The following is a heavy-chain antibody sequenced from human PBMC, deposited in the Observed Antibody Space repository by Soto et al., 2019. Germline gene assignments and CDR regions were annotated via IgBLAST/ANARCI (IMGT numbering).Heavy chain of an antibody. CDR1: GFTFSHYV. CDR3: AKVRATYLSASYFYYGLDV. V-gene: IGHV3-23*01. CDR2: ISGSGSSV. D-gene: IGHD2-21*01. Sequence: TGGSLRLSCAASGFTFSHYVLSWVRQAPGRGLEWVSSISGSGSSVYLADSVRGRFAMSRDLSTNTVSLQMNSLRVEDTAIYYCAKVRATYLSASYFYYGLDVWGQGTTVTVS. J-gene: IGHJ6*02.